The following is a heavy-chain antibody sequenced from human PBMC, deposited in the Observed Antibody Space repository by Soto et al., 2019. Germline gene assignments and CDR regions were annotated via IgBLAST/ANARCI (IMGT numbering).Heavy chain of an antibody. CDR3: ARDLSGYYYGSGSFTWFDP. Sequence: ASVKVSCKASGYTFTSYAMHWVRQAPGQRLEWMGWINAGNGNTKYSQKFQGRVTITRDTSASTAYMELSSLRSEDTAVYYCARDLSGYYYGSGSFTWFDPWGQGTLVTVS. J-gene: IGHJ5*02. CDR1: GYTFTSYA. V-gene: IGHV1-3*01. CDR2: INAGNGNT. D-gene: IGHD3-10*01.